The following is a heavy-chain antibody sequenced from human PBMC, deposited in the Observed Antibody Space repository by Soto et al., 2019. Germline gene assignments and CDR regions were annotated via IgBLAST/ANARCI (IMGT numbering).Heavy chain of an antibody. CDR1: GGSFSGYY. J-gene: IGHJ6*03. CDR2: INHSGST. Sequence: QVQLQQWGAGLLKPSETLSLTCAVYGGSFSGYYWSWIRQPPGKGLEWIGEINHSGSTNYNPSLKSRVTISVYTSKNQFSLKLSSVTAADTAVYYCARVYYYYMDVWGKGTTVTVSS. V-gene: IGHV4-34*01. CDR3: ARVYYYYMDV.